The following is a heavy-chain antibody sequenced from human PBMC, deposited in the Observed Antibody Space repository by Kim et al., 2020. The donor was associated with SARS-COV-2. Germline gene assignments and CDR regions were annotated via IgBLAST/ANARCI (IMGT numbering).Heavy chain of an antibody. CDR3: AGVHNYDFWSGYPRGGMDV. V-gene: IGHV3-11*05. Sequence: GRFTISRDNAKNSLYLQMNSLRAEDTAVYYCAGVHNYDFWSGYPRGGMDVWGQGTTVTVSS. J-gene: IGHJ6*02. D-gene: IGHD3-3*01.